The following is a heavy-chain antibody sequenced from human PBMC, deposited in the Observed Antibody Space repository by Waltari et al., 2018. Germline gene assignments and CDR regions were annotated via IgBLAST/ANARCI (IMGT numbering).Heavy chain of an antibody. Sequence: QVQLQESGPGLVKPSETLSLTCTVSGGSISSHYWSWIRQPPGKGLEWIGYIYYSGSTNYNPSLKSRVTISVDTSKNQFSLKLSSVTAADTAMYYCARAPHYYYDSSGYSNWFDPWGQGTLVTVSS. D-gene: IGHD3-22*01. J-gene: IGHJ5*02. V-gene: IGHV4-59*11. CDR3: ARAPHYYYDSSGYSNWFDP. CDR1: GGSISSHY. CDR2: IYYSGST.